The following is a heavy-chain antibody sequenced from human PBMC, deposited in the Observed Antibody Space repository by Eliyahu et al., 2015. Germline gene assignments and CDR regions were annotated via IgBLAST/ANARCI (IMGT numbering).Heavy chain of an antibody. D-gene: IGHD1-26*01. CDR1: GFTFSSYS. CDR2: ISSSISYI. V-gene: IGHV3-21*01. J-gene: IGHJ4*02. CDR3: ARGGGRGELLTLQNYFDY. Sequence: EVQLVESGGGLVKPGGSLRLSCAASGFTFSSYSMNWVRQAPGKGLEWVSCISSSISYIYYADSVKGRFTISRDKAKNSLYLQMNSLRAEDTAVYYCARGGGRGELLTLQNYFDYWGQGTLVTVSS.